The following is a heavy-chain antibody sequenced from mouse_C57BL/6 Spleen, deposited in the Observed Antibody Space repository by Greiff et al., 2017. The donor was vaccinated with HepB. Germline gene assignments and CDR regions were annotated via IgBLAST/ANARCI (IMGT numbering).Heavy chain of an antibody. CDR2: ISDGGSYT. J-gene: IGHJ4*01. D-gene: IGHD4-1*01. V-gene: IGHV5-4*01. Sequence: EVQLQESGGGLVKPGGSLKLSCAASGFTFSSYAMSWVRQTPEKRLEWVATISDGGSYTYYPDNVKGRFTISRDNAKNNLYLQMSHLKSEDTAMYYCARASNWDGEAMDYWGQGTSVTVSS. CDR1: GFTFSSYA. CDR3: ARASNWDGEAMDY.